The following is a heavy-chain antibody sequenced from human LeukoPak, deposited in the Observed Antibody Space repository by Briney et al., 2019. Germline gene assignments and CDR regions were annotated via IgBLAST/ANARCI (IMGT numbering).Heavy chain of an antibody. V-gene: IGHV3-23*01. J-gene: IGHJ4*02. CDR2: ISTSGRT. Sequence: QPGGSLRLSCAASGFTFSSYAMSWIRQAPGKGLEWVSLISTSGRTHYADSVQGRFTISRDNSKNTLSLHMNSLRAEDTAVYYCARDLDSSGYYHVVDSWGQGALVTVSS. D-gene: IGHD3-22*01. CDR1: GFTFSSYA. CDR3: ARDLDSSGYYHVVDS.